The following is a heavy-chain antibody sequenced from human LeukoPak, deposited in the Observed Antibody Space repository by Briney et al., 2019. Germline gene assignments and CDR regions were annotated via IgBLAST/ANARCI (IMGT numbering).Heavy chain of an antibody. CDR1: GYTFTDYY. J-gene: IGHJ5*02. D-gene: IGHD5-18*01. Sequence: ASVKVSCKASGYTFTDYYIHWVRQAPGQGLEWMGWISPNSGDTNFARKFQGRVTMTRDTSISTAYMELSRLRSDDTAVYYCARGTDVDTAMVTPWGQGTLVTVSS. V-gene: IGHV1-2*02. CDR3: ARGTDVDTAMVTP. CDR2: ISPNSGDT.